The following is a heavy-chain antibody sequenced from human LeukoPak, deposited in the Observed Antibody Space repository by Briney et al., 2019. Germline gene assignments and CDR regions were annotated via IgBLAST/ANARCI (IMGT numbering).Heavy chain of an antibody. CDR3: ARFHHSDQPTISKYPYYGMDV. CDR1: GSTFGTTS. CDR2: ISRIVSSI. Sequence: GGSLRLAWPPAGSTFGTTSMSWARQAPGRGLGWVSSISRIVSSINTTHSVKGRFTISRDNAKNSLYLQMNSLRAEDTAVYYCARFHHSDQPTISKYPYYGMDVWGQGTTVTVSS. D-gene: IGHD3-9*01. J-gene: IGHJ6*02. V-gene: IGHV3-21*04.